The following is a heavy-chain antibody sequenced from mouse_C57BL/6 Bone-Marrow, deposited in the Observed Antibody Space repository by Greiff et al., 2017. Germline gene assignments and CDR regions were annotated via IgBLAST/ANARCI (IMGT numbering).Heavy chain of an antibody. J-gene: IGHJ1*03. CDR1: GFTFSGYG. CDR2: ISSGSSTI. D-gene: IGHD1-1*01. V-gene: IGHV5-17*01. CDR3: AITTVPYWYFDV. Sequence: EVKLVESGGGLVKPGGSLKLSCAASGFTFSGYGMHWVRQAPEKGLEWVAYISSGSSTIYYADTVKGRFTISRDNAKNTLFLQMTSLRSEDTAMYYCAITTVPYWYFDVWGTGTTVTVSS.